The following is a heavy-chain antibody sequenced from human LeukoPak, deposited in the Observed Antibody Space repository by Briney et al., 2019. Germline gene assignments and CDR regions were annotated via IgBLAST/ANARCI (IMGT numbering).Heavy chain of an antibody. Sequence: SETLSLTCTVSGGSISSGDYYWTWIRQPPGKGLEWIGDIYYSGSTRYNPSLKSRVTISIDTSKNQFSLKLTSVTAADTAVYYCARATYGSGSFHYWGQGNLVTVSS. V-gene: IGHV4-30-4*08. CDR3: ARATYGSGSFHY. CDR2: IYYSGST. D-gene: IGHD3-10*01. CDR1: GGSISSGDYY. J-gene: IGHJ4*02.